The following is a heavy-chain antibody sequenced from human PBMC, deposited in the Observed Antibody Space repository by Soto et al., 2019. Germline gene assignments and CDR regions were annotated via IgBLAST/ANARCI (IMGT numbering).Heavy chain of an antibody. CDR2: IYYSGST. Sequence: QLQLQESGPGLVKPSETLSLTCTVSGGSISSSSYYWGWIRQPPGKGLEWIGSIYYSGSTYYNPSLKGRVXXXVXTSKNQCSLKLSSVTAADTAVYYCARSMTTVVTLDYWGQGTLVTVSS. V-gene: IGHV4-39*01. CDR1: GGSISSSSYY. J-gene: IGHJ4*02. CDR3: ARSMTTVVTLDY. D-gene: IGHD4-17*01.